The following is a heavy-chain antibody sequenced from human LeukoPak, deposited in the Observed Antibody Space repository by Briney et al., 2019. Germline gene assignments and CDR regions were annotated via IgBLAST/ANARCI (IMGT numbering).Heavy chain of an antibody. D-gene: IGHD3-10*01. Sequence: GGSLRLSCAASGFTISSYWMNWVRQAPGKGLEWVSSISSSSSYIYYADSVKGRFTISRDNAKNSLYLQMNSLRAEDTAVYYCARDYYGSGSYFDYWGQGTLVTVSP. V-gene: IGHV3-21*01. CDR1: GFTISSYW. J-gene: IGHJ4*02. CDR2: ISSSSSYI. CDR3: ARDYYGSGSYFDY.